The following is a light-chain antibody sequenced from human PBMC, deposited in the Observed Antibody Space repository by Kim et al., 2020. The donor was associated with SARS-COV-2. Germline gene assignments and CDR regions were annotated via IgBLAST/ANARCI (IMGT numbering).Light chain of an antibody. J-gene: IGKJ3*01. V-gene: IGKV3-11*01. Sequence: PGERAPLSGRASQSVSSYLAWYQQKPGQAPRLLIYDASNRATGIPARFSGSGSGTDFTLTISSLEPEDFAVYYCQQRSNWPPIFTFGPGTKVDIK. CDR2: DAS. CDR3: QQRSNWPPIFT. CDR1: QSVSSY.